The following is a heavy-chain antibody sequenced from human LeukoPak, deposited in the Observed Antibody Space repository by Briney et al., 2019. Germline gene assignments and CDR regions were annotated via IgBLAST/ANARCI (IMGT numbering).Heavy chain of an antibody. CDR3: ARDCGGYDRGDYYGMDV. CDR2: IIPIFGTA. J-gene: IGHJ6*02. Sequence: GASVKVSCKASGGTFSSYAISWVRQAPGQGLEWMGGIIPIFGTANYAQKFQGRVTITADESTSTAYMELSSLRSEDTAVYYCARDCGGYDRGDYYGMDVWGQGTTVTVSS. V-gene: IGHV1-69*13. D-gene: IGHD5-12*01. CDR1: GGTFSSYA.